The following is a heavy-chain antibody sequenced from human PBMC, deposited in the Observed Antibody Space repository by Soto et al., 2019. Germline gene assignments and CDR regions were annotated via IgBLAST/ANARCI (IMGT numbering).Heavy chain of an antibody. CDR1: GYTFNRHS. Sequence: QVQLLQSEVEVKKPGASVSISCKASGYTFNRHSIHWVRQAPGQGLEWMGMINPSGGSVTFAQKCQGRVTMTRDTFTKTIYLGLTSLRSEDTAVYYCARSALLGAPNLDFWGQGPLVSVSS. D-gene: IGHD1-26*01. V-gene: IGHV1-46*02. CDR3: ARSALLGAPNLDF. J-gene: IGHJ4*02. CDR2: INPSGGSV.